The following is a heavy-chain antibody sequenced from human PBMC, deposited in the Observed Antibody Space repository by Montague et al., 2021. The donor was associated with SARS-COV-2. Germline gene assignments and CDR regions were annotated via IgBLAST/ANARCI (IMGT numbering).Heavy chain of an antibody. CDR3: ACGEITTRGLIYYYGMDV. D-gene: IGHD3-10*01. CDR1: GGSISSGGYY. CDR2: IYYSGST. Sequence: SETLSLTCTVSGGSISSGGYYWSWIRQHPGKGLEWIGYIYYSGSTNYNPSLKSRVTISVDTSKNQFSLKLSSVTAADTAVYYCACGEITTRGLIYYYGMDVWGQGTTVTVSS. J-gene: IGHJ6*02. V-gene: IGHV4-61*08.